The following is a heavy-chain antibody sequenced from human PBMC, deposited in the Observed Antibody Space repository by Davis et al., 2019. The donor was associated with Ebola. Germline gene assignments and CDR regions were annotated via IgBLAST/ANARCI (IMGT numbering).Heavy chain of an antibody. D-gene: IGHD2-15*01. CDR3: AREPIVVVVAGDHGYYYYGMDV. CDR2: IIPIFGTA. J-gene: IGHJ6*02. CDR1: GYTFTSYA. Sequence: AASVKVSCKASGYTFTSYAISWVRQAPGQGLEWMGGIIPIFGTANYAQKFQGRVTITADKSTSTAYMELSSLRSEDTAVYYCAREPIVVVVAGDHGYYYYGMDVWGQGTTVTVSS. V-gene: IGHV1-69*06.